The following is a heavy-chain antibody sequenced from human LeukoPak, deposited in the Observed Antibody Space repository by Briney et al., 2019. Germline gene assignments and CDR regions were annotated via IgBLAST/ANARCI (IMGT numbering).Heavy chain of an antibody. Sequence: GASVKVSCKASGYTFTSYDMHWVRQAPGQRLEWMGWSNAGNGNTKYSQEFQGRVTITRDTSASTAYMELSSLRSEDMAVYYCARGRAADYYGMDVWGQGTTVTVSS. CDR2: SNAGNGNT. CDR1: GYTFTSYD. D-gene: IGHD6-13*01. J-gene: IGHJ6*02. V-gene: IGHV1-3*02. CDR3: ARGRAADYYGMDV.